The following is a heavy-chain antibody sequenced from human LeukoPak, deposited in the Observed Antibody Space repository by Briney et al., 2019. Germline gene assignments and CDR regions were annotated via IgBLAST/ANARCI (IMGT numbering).Heavy chain of an antibody. CDR1: GYTFTGYY. CDR3: ARIYIVRGAKYPTRFDP. D-gene: IGHD3-10*01. CDR2: INPNSGGT. V-gene: IGHV1-2*02. J-gene: IGHJ5*02. Sequence: ASVKVSCKASGYTFTGYYMHWVRQAPGQGLEWMGWINPNSGGTNYAQKFQGRVTMTRDTSISTAYMELSRLRSDDTAMYYCARIYIVRGAKYPTRFDPWGQGTLVTVSS.